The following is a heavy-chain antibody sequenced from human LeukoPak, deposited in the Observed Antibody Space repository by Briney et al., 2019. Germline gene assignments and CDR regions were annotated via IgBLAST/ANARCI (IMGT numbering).Heavy chain of an antibody. CDR3: AILSLYCSSTSCYLGHFDY. Sequence: TGGSLRLSCAASGFTFSSYAMSWVRQAPGKGLEWIGYIYYSGSTNYNPSLKSRVTISVDTSKNQFSLKLSSVTAADTAVYYCAILSLYCSSTSCYLGHFDYWGQGTLVTVSS. J-gene: IGHJ4*02. CDR1: GFTFSSYA. V-gene: IGHV4-59*01. D-gene: IGHD2-2*01. CDR2: IYYSGST.